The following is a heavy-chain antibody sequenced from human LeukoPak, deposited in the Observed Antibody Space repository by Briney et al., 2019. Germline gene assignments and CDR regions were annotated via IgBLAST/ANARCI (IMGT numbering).Heavy chain of an antibody. CDR3: AKRIAAAGPYFYY. CDR1: GFTFSSYA. J-gene: IGHJ4*02. CDR2: ISASGGST. V-gene: IGHV3-23*01. D-gene: IGHD6-13*01. Sequence: GGSLRLSCAASGFTFSSYAMSWVRQAPGMGLEWVSAISASGGSTYYADSVKGRFTISRDNSKSTLYLQMNTLGAEDTAVYYCAKRIAAAGPYFYYWGQGTLVTVSS.